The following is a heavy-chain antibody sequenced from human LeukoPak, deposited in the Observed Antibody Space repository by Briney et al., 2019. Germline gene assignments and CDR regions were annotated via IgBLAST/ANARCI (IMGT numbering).Heavy chain of an antibody. V-gene: IGHV3-9*01. Sequence: PGGSLRLSCAASGSTIDDYAMHWVRQAPGKGLEWFSGINWIGNFIAYADSVKGRFTISRDNDKNSLYLQMNSLRTEDTAFYYCTKGSWSPRGFNWFDPWGQGTLVTVSS. D-gene: IGHD2-15*01. CDR2: INWIGNFI. J-gene: IGHJ5*02. CDR3: TKGSWSPRGFNWFDP. CDR1: GSTIDDYA.